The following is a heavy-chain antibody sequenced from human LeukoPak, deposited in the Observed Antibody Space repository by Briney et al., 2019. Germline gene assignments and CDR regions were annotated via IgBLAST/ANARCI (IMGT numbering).Heavy chain of an antibody. CDR3: AKDLYDFWSGYYFDYMDV. CDR2: IRYDGSNK. V-gene: IGHV3-30*02. CDR1: GFIFSRYG. Sequence: GGSLRLSCSASGFIFSRYGMHWVRQAPGKGLEWVAFIRYDGSNKYYADSVKGRFTISRDNSKNTLYLQMNSLRAEDTAVYYCAKDLYDFWSGYYFDYMDVWGKGTTVTVSS. D-gene: IGHD3-3*01. J-gene: IGHJ6*03.